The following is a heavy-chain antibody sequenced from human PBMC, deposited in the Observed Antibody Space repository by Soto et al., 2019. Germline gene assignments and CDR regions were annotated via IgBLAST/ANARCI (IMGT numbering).Heavy chain of an antibody. CDR3: ARHPAIAVDGADYGMDV. D-gene: IGHD6-19*01. V-gene: IGHV5-10-1*01. CDR1: GYSFTSYW. Sequence: EVQLVQSGAEVKKPGESLRISCKGSGYSFTSYWISWVRQMPGKGLEWMGTIDPSDSYTNYSPSFQGHVTMSADKSIRTAYLQWRSLKASDTAMYYCARHPAIAVDGADYGMDVWGQGTTVTVSS. J-gene: IGHJ6*02. CDR2: IDPSDSYT.